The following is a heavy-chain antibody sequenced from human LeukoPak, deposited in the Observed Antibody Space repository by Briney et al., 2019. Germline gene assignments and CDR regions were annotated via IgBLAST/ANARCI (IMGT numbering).Heavy chain of an antibody. V-gene: IGHV1-2*02. J-gene: IGHJ4*02. Sequence: ASVKVSCKASGYTFTGYYMHWVRQAPGQGLEWMGWINPNSGGTNYAQKFQGRVTMTRDTSISTAYMELGRLRSDDTAVYYCARDLFLFLAGTTGYWGQGTLVTVSS. CDR3: ARDLFLFLAGTTGY. D-gene: IGHD1-14*01. CDR1: GYTFTGYY. CDR2: INPNSGGT.